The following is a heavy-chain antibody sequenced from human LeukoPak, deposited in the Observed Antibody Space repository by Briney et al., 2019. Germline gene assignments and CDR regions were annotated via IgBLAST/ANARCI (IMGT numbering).Heavy chain of an antibody. CDR2: VYPSGGT. CDR1: GGSISSGTYY. D-gene: IGHD2-15*01. V-gene: IGHV4-61*02. J-gene: IGHJ4*02. Sequence: SQTLSLTCTVSGGSISSGTYYLSRIRQSAGKGLEWIGLVYPSGGTNYNPSLKSRLTISIDASKNQFSLNLSSVTAADTAVYYCATGGAPDCSVGTCYSLDSWGQGTLVTVSS. CDR3: ATGGAPDCSVGTCYSLDS.